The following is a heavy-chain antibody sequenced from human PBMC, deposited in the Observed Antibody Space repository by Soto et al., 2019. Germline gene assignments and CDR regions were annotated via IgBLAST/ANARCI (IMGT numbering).Heavy chain of an antibody. CDR1: GFTFSNYW. V-gene: IGHV3-74*01. CDR2: INFDESTT. J-gene: IGHJ4*02. D-gene: IGHD6-13*01. CDR3: VTGGRTAGHFYHFDD. Sequence: EVQLVESGGGLVQPGGSLRLSCAASGFTFSNYWMHWVRQAPGKGLVWVSRINFDESTTTYADSVQGRFTISRDNAKNPLYLKRTSRRAENTFIYYCVTGGRTAGHFYHFDDGGQGALVTVSS.